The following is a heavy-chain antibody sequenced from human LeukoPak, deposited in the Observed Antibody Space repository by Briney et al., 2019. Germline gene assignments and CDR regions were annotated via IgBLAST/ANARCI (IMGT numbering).Heavy chain of an antibody. V-gene: IGHV4-4*07. D-gene: IGHD2-15*01. Sequence: SETLSLTCTVSGGSISSSYWSWIRQPAGKGLEWIGRFYISGSANYNPSLKSRVTMSVDTSKNQFSLRLTSVTAADTAVYYCARGGWSLDSWGQGTLVTVSS. CDR2: FYISGSA. J-gene: IGHJ4*02. CDR3: ARGGWSLDS. CDR1: GGSISSSY.